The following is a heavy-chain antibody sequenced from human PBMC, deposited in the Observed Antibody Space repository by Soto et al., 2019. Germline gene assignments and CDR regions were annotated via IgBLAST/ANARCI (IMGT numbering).Heavy chain of an antibody. Sequence: QVQLVESGGGLVKPGGSLRLSCAASGFTFSDYYMSWIRQAPGKGLEWVSYISSSGSTIDYADSVKGRFTISRDNAKNSLYLQMNSLRAEDTAVYYCARQMLLAARPNWYFDLWGRGTLVTVSS. J-gene: IGHJ2*01. D-gene: IGHD6-6*01. CDR1: GFTFSDYY. V-gene: IGHV3-11*01. CDR2: ISSSGSTI. CDR3: ARQMLLAARPNWYFDL.